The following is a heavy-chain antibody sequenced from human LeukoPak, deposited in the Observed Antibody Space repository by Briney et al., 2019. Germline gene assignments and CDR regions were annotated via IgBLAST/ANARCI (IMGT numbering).Heavy chain of an antibody. Sequence: SQTLSLTCTVSGGSISSGGYYWSWIRQHPGDGLEWIGYIYYSGSTYYNPSLKSRVTISIDTSKNHFSLKLSSVTAADTAVYYCARAGGFFSPFGYWGQGTLVTVSS. CDR1: GGSISSGGYY. CDR2: IYYSGST. D-gene: IGHD3-16*01. V-gene: IGHV4-31*02. CDR3: ARAGGFFSPFGY. J-gene: IGHJ4*02.